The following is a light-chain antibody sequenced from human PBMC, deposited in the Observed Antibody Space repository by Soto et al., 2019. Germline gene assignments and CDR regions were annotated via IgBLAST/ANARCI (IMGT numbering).Light chain of an antibody. J-gene: IGLJ3*02. CDR3: SSYTNSSRV. Sequence: QSVLTQPASVSGSPGQSITISCTGTSSDVGGYNYVSWYQQHPGKAPKLMIYDVSNRPSGVSNRFSGSKSGNTASLTISGLQAEDEADYYCSSYTNSSRVFGGGTKVTVL. CDR1: SSDVGGYNY. V-gene: IGLV2-14*01. CDR2: DVS.